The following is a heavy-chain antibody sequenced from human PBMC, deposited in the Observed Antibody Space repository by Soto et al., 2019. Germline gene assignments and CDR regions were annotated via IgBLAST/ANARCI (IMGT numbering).Heavy chain of an antibody. D-gene: IGHD2-8*01. CDR2: ISSNGGST. Sequence: GGSLRLSCAASGFTFSSYAMHWVRQAPGKGLEYVSAISSNGGSTYYADSVKGRFTISRDNSKNTPYLQMGSLRAEDMAVYYCARSMTYATYYYYYGMDVWGQGTTVTVSS. V-gene: IGHV3-64*02. CDR3: ARSMTYATYYYYYGMDV. J-gene: IGHJ6*02. CDR1: GFTFSSYA.